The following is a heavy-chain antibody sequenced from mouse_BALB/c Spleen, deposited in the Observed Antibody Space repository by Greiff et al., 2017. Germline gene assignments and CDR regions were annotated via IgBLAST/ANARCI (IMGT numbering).Heavy chain of an antibody. V-gene: IGHV1-54*03. Sequence: QVQLQQSGAELVRPGTSVKVSCKASGYAFTNYLIEWVKQRPGQGLEWIGVINPGSGGTNYNEKFKGKATLTADKSSSTAYMQLSSLTSDDSAVYFCAGGGGYYAMDYWGQGTSVTVSS. J-gene: IGHJ4*01. CDR3: AGGGGYYAMDY. CDR1: GYAFTNYL. CDR2: INPGSGGT.